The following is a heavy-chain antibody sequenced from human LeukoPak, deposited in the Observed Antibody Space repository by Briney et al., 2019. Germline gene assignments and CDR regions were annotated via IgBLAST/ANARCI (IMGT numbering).Heavy chain of an antibody. J-gene: IGHJ6*02. CDR3: ARRDRRYYHYGMDV. CDR1: GFTFSSYW. V-gene: IGHV3-7*01. CDR2: IKQDGSEK. D-gene: IGHD3-16*02. Sequence: PGGSLRLSCAASGFTFSSYWMSWVRQAPGKGLEWVANIKQDGSEKYYVDSVKGRFTISRDNAKNSLYLQMNSLRAEDTAVYYCARRDRRYYHYGMDVWGQGTTVTVSS.